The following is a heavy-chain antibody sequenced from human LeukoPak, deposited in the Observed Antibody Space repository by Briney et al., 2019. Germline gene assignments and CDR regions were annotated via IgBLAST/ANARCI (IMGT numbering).Heavy chain of an antibody. J-gene: IGHJ4*01. D-gene: IGHD6-19*01. Sequence: GRSLRLSCAASGFTFSSYGMHWIRQAPGKGLEWVSYISSSGGIIYYADSVKGRFTISRDNTKNSLYLQMNSLRAEDTAVYYCAFPWGSSWFYSDCWGQGTLVTVSS. CDR3: AFPWGSSWFYSDC. CDR1: GFTFSSYG. V-gene: IGHV3-48*04. CDR2: ISSSGGII.